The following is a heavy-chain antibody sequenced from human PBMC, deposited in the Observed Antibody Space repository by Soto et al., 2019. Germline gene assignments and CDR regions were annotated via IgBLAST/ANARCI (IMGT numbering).Heavy chain of an antibody. CDR1: RGSVSGGSHY. V-gene: IGHV4-61*01. CDR3: ARGGRVQRVFDP. CDR2: IYYSGNT. D-gene: IGHD3-16*01. J-gene: IGHJ5*02. Sequence: QVQLQESGPGLVKPSETLSLTCTVSRGSVSGGSHYWTWLRQPPGKGLEGLGYIYYSGNTNSNPSLMRPLTISVDTSKNQFSPKLTSVTAADTAVYYCARGGRVQRVFDPWGQGTLVAVSS.